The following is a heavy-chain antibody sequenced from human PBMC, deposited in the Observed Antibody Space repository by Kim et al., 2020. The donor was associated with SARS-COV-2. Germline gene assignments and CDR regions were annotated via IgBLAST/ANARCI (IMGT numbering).Heavy chain of an antibody. V-gene: IGHV3-23*01. J-gene: IGHJ4*02. D-gene: IGHD1-26*01. Sequence: GGSLRLSCAASGFTFSSSAMSWVRQAPGKGLEWVSAINPSGGSTYYADSVKGRFSISRDNSKNTLYLQFNSLRADDTAIYYCANTRGSGTYRYYFDYWGQGPLVVVSS. CDR1: GFTFSSSA. CDR2: INPSGGST. CDR3: ANTRGSGTYRYYFDY.